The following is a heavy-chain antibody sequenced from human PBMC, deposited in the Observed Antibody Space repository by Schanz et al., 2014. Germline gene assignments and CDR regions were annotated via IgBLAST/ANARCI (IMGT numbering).Heavy chain of an antibody. CDR2: ISSDGSKK. Sequence: VHLLESGGGVVQPERSLRLSCAASGFNFANHAIHWVRQGQGNGLQWVAVISSDGSKKLYADSVKARFTISRDNSKNSVSLQMDSLRPEDTAVYFCAKDLHSNSGNYYSYYFDSWGPGALVTVSS. CDR1: GFNFANHA. V-gene: IGHV3-30*18. CDR3: AKDLHSNSGNYYSYYFDS. D-gene: IGHD3-10*01. J-gene: IGHJ4*02.